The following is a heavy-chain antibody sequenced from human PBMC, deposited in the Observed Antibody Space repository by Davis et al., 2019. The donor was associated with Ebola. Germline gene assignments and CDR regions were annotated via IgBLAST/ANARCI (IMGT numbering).Heavy chain of an antibody. CDR1: GFTFSSYG. CDR2: ISYDGSNK. D-gene: IGHD3-9*01. Sequence: GGSLRLSCAASGFTFSSYGMHWVRQAPGKGLEWVAVISYDGSNKYYADSVKGRFTISRDNSKNTLYLQMNSLRAEDTAVYYCAKAWDFDWLLLWYWGQGTLVTVSS. J-gene: IGHJ4*02. CDR3: AKAWDFDWLLLWY. V-gene: IGHV3-30*18.